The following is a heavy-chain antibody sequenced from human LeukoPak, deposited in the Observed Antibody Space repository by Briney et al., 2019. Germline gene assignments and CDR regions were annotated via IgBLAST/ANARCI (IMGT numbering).Heavy chain of an antibody. CDR2: INHNGNVN. J-gene: IGHJ6*02. Sequence: GGSLRLSCAASGFTFSSYWMNWARQAPGKGLEWAACINHNGNVNYYVDSVKGRFTISRDNAKNSLYLQMSNLRAEDTAVYFCARGGGLDVWGQGATVTVSS. CDR3: ARGGGLDV. V-gene: IGHV3-7*03. D-gene: IGHD3-16*01. CDR1: GFTFSSYW.